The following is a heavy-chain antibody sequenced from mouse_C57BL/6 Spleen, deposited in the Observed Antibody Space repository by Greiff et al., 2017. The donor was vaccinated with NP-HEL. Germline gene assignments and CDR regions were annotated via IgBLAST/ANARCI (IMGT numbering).Heavy chain of an antibody. D-gene: IGHD1-1*01. CDR1: GYTFTDYE. V-gene: IGHV1-15*01. J-gene: IGHJ2*01. CDR3: TITTVVAFDY. CDR2: IDPETGGT. Sequence: QVQLQQSGAELVRPGASVTLSCKASGYTFTDYEMHWVKQTPVHGLEWIGAIDPETGGTAYNQKFKGKAILTADQSSSTAYMELRSLTSEDSAVYYCTITTVVAFDYWGQGTTLTVSS.